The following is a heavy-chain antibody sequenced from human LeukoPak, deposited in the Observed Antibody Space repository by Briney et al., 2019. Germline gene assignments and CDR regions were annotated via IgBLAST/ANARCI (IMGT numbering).Heavy chain of an antibody. CDR1: GYTFTSLD. CDR3: ARELYKGSGSYFSVDY. CDR2: MNPNTGNT. D-gene: IGHD1-26*01. V-gene: IGHV1-8*01. Sequence: ASVKVSCKASGYTFTSLDANWVRQATGQGLEWIGWMNPNTGNTGYAQKFQGRVTMTRDTSINTAYMELSSLRSEDTAVYYCARELYKGSGSYFSVDYWGQGTLVTVSS. J-gene: IGHJ4*02.